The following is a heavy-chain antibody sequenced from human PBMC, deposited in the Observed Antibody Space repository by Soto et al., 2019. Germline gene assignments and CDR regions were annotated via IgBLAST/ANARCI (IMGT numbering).Heavy chain of an antibody. D-gene: IGHD3-3*01. V-gene: IGHV5-51*01. CDR1: GYSFTSYW. Sequence: PGESLKISCKGSGYSFTSYWIGWVRQMPGKGLEWMGIIYPGDSDTRYSPSFQGQVTISADKSISTAYLQWSSLKASDTAMYYCARLGDFWSGSTPQADYGMDVWGQGTTVTVSS. J-gene: IGHJ6*02. CDR2: IYPGDSDT. CDR3: ARLGDFWSGSTPQADYGMDV.